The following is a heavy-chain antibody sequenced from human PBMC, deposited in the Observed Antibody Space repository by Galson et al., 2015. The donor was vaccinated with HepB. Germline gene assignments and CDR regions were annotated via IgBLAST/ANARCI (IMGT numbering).Heavy chain of an antibody. J-gene: IGHJ4*02. Sequence: SVKVSCKASGGTFSSYTISWVRQAPGQGLEWMGRIIPILGIANYAQKFQGRVTITADKSTSTAYIELSSLRSEDTAVYYCARPKGYGSGYYFDYWGQGTLVTVSS. D-gene: IGHD3-10*01. V-gene: IGHV1-69*02. CDR1: GGTFSSYT. CDR2: IIPILGIA. CDR3: ARPKGYGSGYYFDY.